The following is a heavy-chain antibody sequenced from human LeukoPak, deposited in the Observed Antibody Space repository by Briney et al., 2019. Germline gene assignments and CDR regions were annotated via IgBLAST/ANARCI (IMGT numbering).Heavy chain of an antibody. V-gene: IGHV4-59*01. D-gene: IGHD3-3*01. CDR1: GGSISSYY. J-gene: IGHJ4*02. CDR3: ARGKTYYDFWSGYYTPFLDY. Sequence: SETLSLTCAVSGGSISSYYWSWIRQPPGKGLEWIGYIYYSGSTNYNPSLKSRVTISVDTSKNQFSLKLSSVTAADTAVYYCARGKTYYDFWSGYYTPFLDYWGQGTLVTVSS. CDR2: IYYSGST.